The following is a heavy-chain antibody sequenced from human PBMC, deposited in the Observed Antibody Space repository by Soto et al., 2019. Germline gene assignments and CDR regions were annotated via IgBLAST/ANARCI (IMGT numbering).Heavy chain of an antibody. CDR3: ARIGSIAARYYYGMDV. CDR1: GGSISSGDYY. V-gene: IGHV4-30-4*01. Sequence: SETLSLTCTVSGGSISSGDYYWSWIRQPPKKGLELIGYIYYSGSTYYNPSLKSRVTISVDTSKNQFSLKLSSVTAADTAVYYCARIGSIAARYYYGMDVWGQGTTVTVSS. CDR2: IYYSGST. J-gene: IGHJ6*02. D-gene: IGHD6-6*01.